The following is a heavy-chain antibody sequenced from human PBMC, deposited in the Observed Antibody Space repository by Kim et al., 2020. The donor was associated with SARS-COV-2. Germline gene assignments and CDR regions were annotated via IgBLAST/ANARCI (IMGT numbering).Heavy chain of an antibody. CDR2: IYYSGST. CDR1: GGSISSSSYY. Sequence: SETLSLTCTVSGGSISSSSYYWGWIRQPPGKGLEWIGSIYYSGSTYYNPSLKSRVTISVDTSKNQFSLKLSSVTAADTAVYYCARRGYYDSSGYPYYFDYWGQGTLVTVSS. CDR3: ARRGYYDSSGYPYYFDY. D-gene: IGHD3-22*01. J-gene: IGHJ4*02. V-gene: IGHV4-39*01.